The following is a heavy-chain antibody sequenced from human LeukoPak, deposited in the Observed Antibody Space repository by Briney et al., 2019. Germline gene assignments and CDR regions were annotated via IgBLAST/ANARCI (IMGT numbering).Heavy chain of an antibody. J-gene: IGHJ4*02. V-gene: IGHV3-20*04. Sequence: GGSLRLSCAASGFPFDEYGMSWVRQAPGRGLEWVSGLNWNGGTTGYADSVKGRLTISRDNAKNSLFLHMTSLRADDTAVYFCARDLVDYYGSGFDYWGQGTLVIVSS. D-gene: IGHD3-10*01. CDR2: LNWNGGTT. CDR3: ARDLVDYYGSGFDY. CDR1: GFPFDEYG.